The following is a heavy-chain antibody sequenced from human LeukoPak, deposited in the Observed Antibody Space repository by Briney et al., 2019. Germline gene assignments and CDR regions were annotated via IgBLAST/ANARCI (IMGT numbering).Heavy chain of an antibody. CDR2: IIPILGIA. Sequence: SVKVSCKASGGTFSGYAISWVRQAPGEGLEWMGRIIPILGIANYAQKLQGRVTITADKSTSTAYMELSSLRSEDTAVYYCARALSRSGGSCLVYWGQGTLVTVSS. V-gene: IGHV1-69*04. CDR3: ARALSRSGGSCLVY. D-gene: IGHD2-15*01. J-gene: IGHJ4*02. CDR1: GGTFSGYA.